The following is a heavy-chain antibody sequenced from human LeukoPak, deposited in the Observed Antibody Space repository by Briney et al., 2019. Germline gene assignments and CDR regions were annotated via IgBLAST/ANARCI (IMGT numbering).Heavy chain of an antibody. CDR2: INSDGFST. D-gene: IGHD1-26*01. V-gene: IGHV3-74*01. J-gene: IGHJ4*02. CDR1: GFTFSSFW. CDR3: ARGTSGGYFDY. Sequence: PGGSLRLSCAASGFTFSSFWIHWVRQDPGKGLVWVSRINSDGFSTSYADSVKGRFTISRDNAKNTLYLQMNSLRAEDTAVYYCARGTSGGYFDYWGQGTLVTVSS.